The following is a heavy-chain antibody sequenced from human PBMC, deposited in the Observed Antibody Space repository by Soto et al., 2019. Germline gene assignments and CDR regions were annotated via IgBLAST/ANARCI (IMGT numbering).Heavy chain of an antibody. CDR3: ARDRAYCSSSVCSYYYYDVDV. V-gene: IGHV3-30*04. Sequence: GGSLRLSCAASGFTFSNHPMHWVRQAPGKGLEWVAVISFDGSDKYYEDSVKGRFTISRDNSQNTLYLQMNSLGVEDTAVYYCARDRAYCSSSVCSYYYYDVDVWGQGTTVTVSS. CDR1: GFTFSNHP. D-gene: IGHD2-2*01. J-gene: IGHJ6*02. CDR2: ISFDGSDK.